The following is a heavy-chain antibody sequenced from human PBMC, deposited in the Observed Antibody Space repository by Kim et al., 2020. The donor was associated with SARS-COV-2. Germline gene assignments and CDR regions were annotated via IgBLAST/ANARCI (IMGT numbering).Heavy chain of an antibody. CDR3: ARELSGQLWLYY. D-gene: IGHD5-18*01. Sequence: YYADTVKGRFTIARDKSKNRLCVQKNSVRAEDTAIYYGARELSGQLWLYYWGQGTLVTVSS. J-gene: IGHJ4*02. V-gene: IGHV3-23*01.